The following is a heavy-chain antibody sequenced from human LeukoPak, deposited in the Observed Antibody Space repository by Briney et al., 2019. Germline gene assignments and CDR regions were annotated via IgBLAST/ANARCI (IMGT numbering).Heavy chain of an antibody. CDR3: AKHKENYGDSCLDDY. V-gene: IGHV3-23*01. D-gene: IGHD4-17*01. J-gene: IGHJ4*02. CDR1: GFTFSNYA. CDR2: ISGSGTST. Sequence: GGSLRLSCAASGFTFSNYAMSWVRQAPGKGPEWVSAISGSGTSTYSADSVRGRFTIYRDNSKSTPFLQMNSLRAEDTAVYYCAKHKENYGDSCLDDYWGQGTLVTVSS.